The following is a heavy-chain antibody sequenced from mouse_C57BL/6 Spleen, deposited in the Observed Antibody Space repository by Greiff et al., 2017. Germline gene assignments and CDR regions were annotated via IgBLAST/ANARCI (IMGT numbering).Heavy chain of an antibody. CDR1: GYTFTSYW. V-gene: IGHV1-61*01. CDR3: ARRGSGYSYFDD. J-gene: IGHJ2*01. CDR2: IYPSDSET. D-gene: IGHD3-2*02. Sequence: QVQLQQPGAELVRPGSSVKLSCKASGYTFTSYWMDWVKQRPGQGLEWIGNIYPSDSETHYNQKFKDKATLTVDKSSSTAYMQLSSLTSEDSAVYYCARRGSGYSYFDDWGQGTTLTVSS.